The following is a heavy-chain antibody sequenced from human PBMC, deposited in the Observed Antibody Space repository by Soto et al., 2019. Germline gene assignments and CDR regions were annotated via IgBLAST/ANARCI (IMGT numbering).Heavy chain of an antibody. CDR1: GFTFRSFT. V-gene: IGHV3-21*02. Sequence: EVQLVESGGGLVKPGGSLRLSCAASGFTFRSFTMNWVRQAPGKGLEWVSTISSNSAYIYYTDALMGRFTISRDNAKNSLHLQMNSLRAEDTAVYYCTRDASRDSSARGWFDPWGPGTLVTVSS. CDR3: TRDASRDSSARGWFDP. D-gene: IGHD6-13*01. J-gene: IGHJ5*02. CDR2: ISSNSAYI.